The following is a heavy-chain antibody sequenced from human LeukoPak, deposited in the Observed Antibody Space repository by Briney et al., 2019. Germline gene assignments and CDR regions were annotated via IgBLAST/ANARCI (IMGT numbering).Heavy chain of an antibody. J-gene: IGHJ4*02. CDR1: GFTFDDYA. V-gene: IGHV3-9*01. CDR3: AKDRLRYTTGYFDY. D-gene: IGHD3-9*01. Sequence: GGSLRLSCAASGFTFDDYAMHWVRQAPGKGLEWVSGISWNSGSIGYADSVKGRFTISRDNAKNSLYLQMNSLRAEDTALYYCAKDRLRYTTGYFDYWGQGTLVTVSS. CDR2: ISWNSGSI.